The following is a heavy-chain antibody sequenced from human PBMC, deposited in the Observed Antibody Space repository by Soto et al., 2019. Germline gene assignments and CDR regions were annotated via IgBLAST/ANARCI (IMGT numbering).Heavy chain of an antibody. Sequence: SETLSLTCTVSGGSISSYYWSWIRQPAGKGLEWIGRIYTSGSTNYNPSLKSRVTMSVDTSKNQFSLKLSSVTAADTAVYYCARSLMVRGDPYYYYGMDVWGQGTTVTVSS. CDR1: GGSISSYY. D-gene: IGHD3-10*01. V-gene: IGHV4-4*07. J-gene: IGHJ6*02. CDR2: IYTSGST. CDR3: ARSLMVRGDPYYYYGMDV.